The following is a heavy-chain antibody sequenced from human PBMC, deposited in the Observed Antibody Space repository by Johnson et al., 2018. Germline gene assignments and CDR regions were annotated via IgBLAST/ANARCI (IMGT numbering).Heavy chain of an antibody. CDR2: MNPNSGNT. V-gene: IGHV1-8*01. Sequence: QVQLVQSGAEVKKPGASVKVSCKASGYTFTSFDINWVRQATGQGLEWMGWMNPNSGNTGYAQKFQGRVTMTRDTSISTAYMELSSLRSEDTAVYYCASLRAVTGGYCYYYMDVWGKGTTVTVSS. CDR1: GYTFTSFD. D-gene: IGHD1-14*01. CDR3: ASLRAVTGGYCYYYMDV. J-gene: IGHJ6*03.